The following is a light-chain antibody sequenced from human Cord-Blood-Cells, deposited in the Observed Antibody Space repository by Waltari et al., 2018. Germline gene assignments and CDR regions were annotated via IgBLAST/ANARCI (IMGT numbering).Light chain of an antibody. CDR3: QQYGSSPLT. CDR1: QSVSSSY. Sequence: EIVLPQSPGTLSLSPGERATPSCRASQSVSSSYLAWYQQKPGQPPRLLIYGAPSRATCIPDRVSGSGFGTDFTRTKSRRVPEDVAVYYCQQYGSSPLTFGGGTKVEIK. CDR2: GAP. V-gene: IGKV3-20*01. J-gene: IGKJ4*01.